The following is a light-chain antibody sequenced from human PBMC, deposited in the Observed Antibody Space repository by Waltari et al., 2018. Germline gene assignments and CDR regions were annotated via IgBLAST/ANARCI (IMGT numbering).Light chain of an antibody. CDR3: AAWDDSLSGPV. J-gene: IGLJ2*01. CDR2: RNN. V-gene: IGLV1-47*01. CDR1: SSNIGSNY. Sequence: QSVLTQPPSASGTPGQRVTISCSGSSSNIGSNYVYWYQQLPGTAPKLLIYRNNQRPSGGPDRFSGSKAGTSASLAISGLRSDDEADYYCAAWDDSLSGPVFGGGTKLTVL.